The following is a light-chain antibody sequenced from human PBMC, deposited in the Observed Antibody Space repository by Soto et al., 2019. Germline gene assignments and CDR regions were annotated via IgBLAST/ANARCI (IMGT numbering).Light chain of an antibody. V-gene: IGKV3-11*01. Sequence: PGGRATLSCRASQSISDTLAWYQQKPGQAPRLLIHDVSDRATGIPDRFSASGSGTEFTLTITRLEPEDFAVYYCHYHDSSPEFAFGPGTKVDIK. CDR1: QSISDT. J-gene: IGKJ3*01. CDR3: HYHDSSPEFA. CDR2: DVS.